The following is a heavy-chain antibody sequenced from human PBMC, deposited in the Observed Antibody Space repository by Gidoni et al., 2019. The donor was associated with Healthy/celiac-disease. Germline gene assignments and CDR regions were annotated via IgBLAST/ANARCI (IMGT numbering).Heavy chain of an antibody. V-gene: IGHV3-21*01. CDR3: ASGHSSSSSLLWFGELSFDDAFDI. Sequence: EVQLVESGGGLVKPGGSLRLSCAASGFTFSSYSMNWVRQAPGKGLEWVSSISSSSSYIYYADSVKGRFTISRDNAKNSLYLQMNSLRAEDTAVYYCASGHSSSSSLLWFGELSFDDAFDIWGQGTMVTVSS. D-gene: IGHD3-10*01. J-gene: IGHJ3*02. CDR1: GFTFSSYS. CDR2: ISSSSSYI.